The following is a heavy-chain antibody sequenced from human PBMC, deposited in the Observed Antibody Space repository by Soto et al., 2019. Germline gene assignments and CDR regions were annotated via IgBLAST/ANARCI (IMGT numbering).Heavy chain of an antibody. CDR2: TSAYNGNT. Sequence: ASVKVSCKASGYTFNNYGITWVRQAPGQGLEWMGWTSAYNGNTNYAQKLKGRVTMTTDTSTSTAYMELRSLRSDDTAVYYCARRQWLVGGYYYGMDVWGQGTTVTVSS. V-gene: IGHV1-18*01. CDR1: GYTFNNYG. CDR3: ARRQWLVGGYYYGMDV. D-gene: IGHD6-19*01. J-gene: IGHJ6*02.